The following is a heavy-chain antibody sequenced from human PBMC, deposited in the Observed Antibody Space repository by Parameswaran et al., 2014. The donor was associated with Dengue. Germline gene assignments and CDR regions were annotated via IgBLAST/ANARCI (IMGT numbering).Heavy chain of an antibody. V-gene: IGHV3-30*18. D-gene: IGHD2-2*02. J-gene: IGHJ5*02. CDR2: ISYDGSNK. Sequence: WIRQPPGKGLEWVAVISYDGSNKYYADSVKGRFTISRDNSKNTLYLQMNSLRAEDTAVYYCAKDRECSSTSCYIWKMLYNDNWFDPWGQGTLVTVSS. CDR3: AKDRECSSTSCYIWKMLYNDNWFDP.